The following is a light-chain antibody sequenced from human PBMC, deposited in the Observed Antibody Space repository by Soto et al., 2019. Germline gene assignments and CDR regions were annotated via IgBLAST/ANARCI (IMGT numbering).Light chain of an antibody. V-gene: IGKV3-20*01. Sequence: EIGVTQSAGTLSVSPGERGTLSCMASQSVNFYLAWYQQKPGQAPRLLISDASSRATDVPDRFSGSGSGTDFTLTITRLEPEDFAVYYCQQYGDSPVTFGQGTKVDIK. CDR2: DAS. J-gene: IGKJ1*01. CDR1: QSVNFY. CDR3: QQYGDSPVT.